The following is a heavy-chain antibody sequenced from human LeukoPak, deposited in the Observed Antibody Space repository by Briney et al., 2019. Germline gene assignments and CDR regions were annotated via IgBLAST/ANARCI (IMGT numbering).Heavy chain of an antibody. Sequence: SETLSLTCAVYGGSFSGYYWSWIRQPPGKGLEWIGEINHSGSTNYNPSLKSRVTISVDTSKNQFSLKLSSVTAADTAVYYCARGRGYSSGWFYHYWGQGTLVTVSS. CDR1: GGSFSGYY. D-gene: IGHD6-19*01. J-gene: IGHJ4*02. V-gene: IGHV4-34*01. CDR2: INHSGST. CDR3: ARGRGYSSGWFYHY.